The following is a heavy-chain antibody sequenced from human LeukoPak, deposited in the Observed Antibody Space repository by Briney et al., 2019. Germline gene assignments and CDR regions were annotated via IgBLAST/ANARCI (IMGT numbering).Heavy chain of an antibody. CDR3: AREGTMVRGVIHC. D-gene: IGHD3-10*01. Sequence: GGSLRLSCAASGFTFSSYAMHWVRQAPGKGLEWVAVISYDGSNKYYADSVKGRFTISRGNSKNTLYLQMNSLRAEDTAVYYCAREGTMVRGVIHCWGQGTLVTVSS. J-gene: IGHJ4*02. V-gene: IGHV3-30*04. CDR2: ISYDGSNK. CDR1: GFTFSSYA.